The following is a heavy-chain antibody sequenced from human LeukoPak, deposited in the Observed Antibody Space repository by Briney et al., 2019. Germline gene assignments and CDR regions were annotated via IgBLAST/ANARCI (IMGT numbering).Heavy chain of an antibody. CDR2: ISNSGSTI. V-gene: IGHV3-11*01. CDR1: GFTFSDIY. D-gene: IGHD3-22*01. J-gene: IGHJ4*02. CDR3: ARSADSSGYFREITLYYFDY. Sequence: GGSLRLSCAASGFTFSDIYMTWIRQAPGKGLEWVSYISNSGSTIYYADSVKGRFTISRDNAKNSLYLQMNSLRAEDTAVYYCARSADSSGYFREITLYYFDYWGQGTLVTVSS.